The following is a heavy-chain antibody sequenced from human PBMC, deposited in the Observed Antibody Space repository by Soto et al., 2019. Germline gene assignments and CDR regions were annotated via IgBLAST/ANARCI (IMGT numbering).Heavy chain of an antibody. CDR3: ARDLVGYYDSSGYYPNWFDP. V-gene: IGHV1-69*13. CDR1: GGTFSSYA. Sequence: RASVKVSCKASGGTFSSYAISWVRQAPGQGLEWMGGIIPIFGTANYAQKFQGRVTITADESTSTAYMELSSLRSEDTAVYYCARDLVGYYDSSGYYPNWFDPWGQGTLVTVSS. D-gene: IGHD3-22*01. J-gene: IGHJ5*02. CDR2: IIPIFGTA.